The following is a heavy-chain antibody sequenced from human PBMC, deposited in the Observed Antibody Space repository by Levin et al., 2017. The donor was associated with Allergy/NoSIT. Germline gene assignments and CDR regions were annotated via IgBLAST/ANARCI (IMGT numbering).Heavy chain of an antibody. CDR3: AKSGCSGGSCSLDY. CDR1: GFTFSSYW. D-gene: IGHD2-15*01. CDR2: INSDGTST. V-gene: IGHV3-74*01. J-gene: IGHJ4*02. Sequence: PKASVKVSCAASGFTFSSYWMHWVRQAPGKGLVWVSRINSDGTSTIYADSVKGRLTISRDNAKNTLYLQMNSLGAEDTAVYYCAKSGCSGGSCSLDYWGQGTLVTVSS.